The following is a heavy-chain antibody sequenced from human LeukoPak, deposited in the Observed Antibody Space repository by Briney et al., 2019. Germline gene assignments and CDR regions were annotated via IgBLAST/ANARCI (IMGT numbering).Heavy chain of an antibody. J-gene: IGHJ5*02. Sequence: SAKVSCKASGFTFTSSAVQWVRQARGQRLEWIGWIVVGSGNTNYAQKFQERVTITRDMSTSTAYMELSSLRSEDTAVYYCAADWSGSGKNWFDPWGQGTLVTVSS. CDR1: GFTFTSSA. V-gene: IGHV1-58*01. D-gene: IGHD3-10*01. CDR2: IVVGSGNT. CDR3: AADWSGSGKNWFDP.